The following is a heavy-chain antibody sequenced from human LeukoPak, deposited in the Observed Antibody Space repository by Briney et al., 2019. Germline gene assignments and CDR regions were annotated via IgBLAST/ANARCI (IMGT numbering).Heavy chain of an antibody. V-gene: IGHV4-59*01. Sequence: SETLSLTCTVSGGSISSYYWSWIRQPPGKGLEWIGCIYYSGSTNYNPSFKSRVTISVDTSKNQFSLKLSSVTAADTAVYYCARGPMIVVVTQAFDIWGQGTMVTVSS. J-gene: IGHJ3*02. D-gene: IGHD3-22*01. CDR3: ARGPMIVVVTQAFDI. CDR1: GGSISSYY. CDR2: IYYSGST.